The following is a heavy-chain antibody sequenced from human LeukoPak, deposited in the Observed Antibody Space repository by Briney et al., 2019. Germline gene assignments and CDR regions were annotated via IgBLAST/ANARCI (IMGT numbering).Heavy chain of an antibody. CDR2: INPNSGGT. Sequence: ASVKVSCKASGYTFTGYYMHWVRQAPGQGLEWMGWINPNSGGTNYAQKFQGRVTMTRNTSISTAYMELSSLRSEDTAVYYCAALGTTEVGYWGQGTLVTVSS. CDR1: GYTFTGYY. J-gene: IGHJ4*02. V-gene: IGHV1-2*02. CDR3: AALGTTEVGY. D-gene: IGHD1-1*01.